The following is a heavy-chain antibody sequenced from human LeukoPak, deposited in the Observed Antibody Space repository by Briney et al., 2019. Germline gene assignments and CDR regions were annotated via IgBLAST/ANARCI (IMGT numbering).Heavy chain of an antibody. V-gene: IGHV2-70*11. J-gene: IGHJ3*02. CDR2: IDWDDDK. CDR3: ARIRQQLLVVNDAFDI. Sequence: SGPALVKPTQTLTLTCTFSGFSLSTSGMCVSWIRQPPGKALEWLARIDWDDDKYYSTSLKTRLTISKDTSKNQVVLTMTNMDPVDTATYYYARIRQQLLVVNDAFDIWGQGTMVTVSS. CDR1: GFSLSTSGMC. D-gene: IGHD6-13*01.